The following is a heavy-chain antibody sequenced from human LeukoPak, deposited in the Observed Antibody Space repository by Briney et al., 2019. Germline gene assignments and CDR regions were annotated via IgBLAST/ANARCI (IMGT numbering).Heavy chain of an antibody. CDR2: ISWNSGSI. CDR3: AKGQWLVRGAAFDI. J-gene: IGHJ3*02. CDR1: GFTFDDYA. V-gene: IGHV3-9*03. Sequence: GRSLRLSCAASGFTFDDYAMHWVRQAPGKGLELVSGISWNSGSIGYADSVKGRFTISRDNAKNSLYLQMNSLRAEDMALYYCAKGQWLVRGAAFDIWGQGTMVTVSS. D-gene: IGHD6-19*01.